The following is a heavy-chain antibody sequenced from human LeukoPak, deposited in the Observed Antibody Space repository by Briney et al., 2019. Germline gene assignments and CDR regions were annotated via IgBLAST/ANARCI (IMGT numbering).Heavy chain of an antibody. V-gene: IGHV4-61*02. D-gene: IGHD2-21*01. Sequence: SETLSLTCTVSGGSISSDSYYWSWIRQPAGKGLEWIGRIYTSGSTNYNPSLKSRVTISVDTSKNQFSLELSSVTAADTAVYYCARVFLPDYYMDVWGKGTTVTVSS. CDR2: IYTSGST. J-gene: IGHJ6*03. CDR1: GGSISSDSYY. CDR3: ARVFLPDYYMDV.